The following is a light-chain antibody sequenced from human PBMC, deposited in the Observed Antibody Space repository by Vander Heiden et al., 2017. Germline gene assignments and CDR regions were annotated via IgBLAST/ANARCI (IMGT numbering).Light chain of an antibody. J-gene: IGKJ1*01. CDR2: AAS. Sequence: AIQMTQSPSSLSASVGDRVTITCRASQDVRNNLGWYQQKPGTAPKFLIYAASSSQNGVPSRFSGSGSGTDFTLTISSRQPEDFATYYCRQEDSYPRTFGQGTKVEIK. CDR3: RQEDSYPRT. V-gene: IGKV1-6*01. CDR1: QDVRNN.